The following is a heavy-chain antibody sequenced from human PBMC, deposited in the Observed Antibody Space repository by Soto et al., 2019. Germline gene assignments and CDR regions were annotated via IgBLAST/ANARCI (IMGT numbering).Heavy chain of an antibody. D-gene: IGHD1-1*01. V-gene: IGHV1-69*13. CDR2: IIPIFGTA. Sequence: SVKVSCKASRVAFSKFIVTWVRQAPGLGLEWVGGIIPIFGTANYTQKFQGRVTITADESTSTSYMEVNNLRSEDTAVYYCARVITTAGYGMDVWGQATTVTVSS. J-gene: IGHJ6*02. CDR1: RVAFSKFI. CDR3: ARVITTAGYGMDV.